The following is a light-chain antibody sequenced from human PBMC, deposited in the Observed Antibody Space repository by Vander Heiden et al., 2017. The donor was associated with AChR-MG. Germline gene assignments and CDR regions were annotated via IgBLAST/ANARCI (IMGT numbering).Light chain of an antibody. CDR1: QSVSSN. V-gene: IGKV3-15*01. CDR2: GAS. CDR3: QQYNNWPLST. Sequence: IVMTQSPATLSVSPGERATLSCRASQSVSSNLAWYQQKPGQAPRLLIYGASTRATGIPARFSGSGSGTEFTLTISSLQSEDFAVYYCQQYNNWPLSTFGPGTKVDIK. J-gene: IGKJ3*01.